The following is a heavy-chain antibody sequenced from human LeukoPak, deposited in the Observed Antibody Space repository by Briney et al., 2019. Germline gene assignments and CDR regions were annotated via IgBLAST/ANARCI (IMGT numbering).Heavy chain of an antibody. CDR2: LYYGGST. D-gene: IGHD6-25*01. J-gene: IGHJ4*02. Sequence: SETLSLTCTVSGGSVSSYYWAWIRQPPGKGLEWIGSLYYGGSTYYNPSLKSRVTISVDTSRNQFSLRLTSVTAADRAIYYCARHPPSIIEAALDYWGQGTLVTVSS. V-gene: IGHV4-39*01. CDR3: ARHPPSIIEAALDY. CDR1: GGSVSSYY.